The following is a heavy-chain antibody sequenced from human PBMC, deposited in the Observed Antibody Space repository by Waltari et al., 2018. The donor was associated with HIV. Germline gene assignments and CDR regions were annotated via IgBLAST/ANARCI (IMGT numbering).Heavy chain of an antibody. J-gene: IGHJ4*02. CDR3: ARSYSSSWIIEY. CDR2: IFHTGST. D-gene: IGHD6-13*01. CDR1: GCSIRRHNW. V-gene: IGHV4-4*02. Sequence: QMQLKESGPGLVKPSGTLSLTCAVSGCSIRRHNWWSWVRQSPGKGLEWIADIFHTGSTNYNPSLQGRVTISVDKSKNEFSLKMRSVTAADTAVYYCARSYSSSWIIEYWGQGILVTVSS.